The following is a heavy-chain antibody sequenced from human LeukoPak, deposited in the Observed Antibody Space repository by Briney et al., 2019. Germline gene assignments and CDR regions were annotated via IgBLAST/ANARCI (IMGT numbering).Heavy chain of an antibody. CDR1: GYSFTSYC. V-gene: IGHV5-51*01. J-gene: IGHJ3*01. D-gene: IGHD1-26*01. CDR3: GMSGDRVPLQDDVFGG. Sequence: GESLQISCQVSGYSFTSYCIGGVRQMPGKGLEWMGISYPGESGPTYSPPCQGQVTIPVDKSIHPAHLTWSSLQASHTAMYYCGMSGDRVPLQDDVFGGWGQGTMVTVST. CDR2: SYPGESGP.